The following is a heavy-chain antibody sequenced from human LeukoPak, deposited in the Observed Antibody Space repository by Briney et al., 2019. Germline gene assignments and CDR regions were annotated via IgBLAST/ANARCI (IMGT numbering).Heavy chain of an antibody. J-gene: IGHJ4*02. CDR3: GRDVNWNQIDY. CDR2: INTDGRTT. Sequence: GGSLRLSCAASGFTFNNHWMHWVRQAPGKGLVWISRINTDGRTTDYADSVKGRFTISRDNAKNTLYLQMNSLRAEATAVYYCGRDVNWNQIDYWGQGSLVTVSS. CDR1: GFTFNNHW. V-gene: IGHV3-74*01. D-gene: IGHD1-20*01.